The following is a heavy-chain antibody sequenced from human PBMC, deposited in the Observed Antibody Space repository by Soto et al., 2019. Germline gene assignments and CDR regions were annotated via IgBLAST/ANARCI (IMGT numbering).Heavy chain of an antibody. CDR1: GYTFTSYG. Sequence: GASVKFSCKASGYTFTSYGISWVRQAPGQGLEWMGWISAYNGNTNYAQKLQGRVTMTTDTSTSTAYMELRSLRSDDTAVYYCAGDRWIQLWSRRYYYYGMDVWGQGTTVTVSS. CDR3: AGDRWIQLWSRRYYYYGMDV. J-gene: IGHJ6*02. V-gene: IGHV1-18*04. D-gene: IGHD5-18*01. CDR2: ISAYNGNT.